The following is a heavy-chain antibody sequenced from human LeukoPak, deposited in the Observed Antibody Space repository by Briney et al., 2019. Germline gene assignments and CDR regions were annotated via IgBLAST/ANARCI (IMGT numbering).Heavy chain of an antibody. CDR3: TRDSITMVRGVIGELVPAPVGMDV. Sequence: GGSLRLSCTASGFTFGDYAMSWVRQAPGKGLEWVGFIRSKAYGGTTEYAASVKGRFTISRDDSKSIAYLQMNSLKTEDTAVYYCTRDSITMVRGVIGELVPAPVGMDVWGQGTTVTVSS. D-gene: IGHD3-10*01. CDR1: GFTFGDYA. J-gene: IGHJ6*02. V-gene: IGHV3-49*04. CDR2: IRSKAYGGTT.